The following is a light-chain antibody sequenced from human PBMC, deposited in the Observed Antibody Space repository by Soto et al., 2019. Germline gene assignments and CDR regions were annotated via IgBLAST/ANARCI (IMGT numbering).Light chain of an antibody. J-gene: IGKJ1*01. CDR3: QQYGSSWT. CDR2: GAS. CDR1: QSVSSSY. Sequence: EIVLTQSPGTLSLSPGERATLSCRASQSVSSSYLARYQQKPGQAPRILIYGASSRATGIPDRFSGSGSGTDFTLTISRLEPEDFAVYYCQQYGSSWTIGQGTKVEIK. V-gene: IGKV3-20*01.